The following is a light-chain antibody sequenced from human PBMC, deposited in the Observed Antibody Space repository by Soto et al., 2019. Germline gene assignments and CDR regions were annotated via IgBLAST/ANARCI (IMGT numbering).Light chain of an antibody. CDR3: QQYGNSRWT. CDR1: QSFSCRY. CDR2: GAS. J-gene: IGKJ1*01. Sequence: EIVLTQSPGTLSLSPGERATISCRASQSFSCRYLAWYQQKPGQAPRLLISGASTRATGFPDRFSGSGSGTDFTLSISRLEPEDFAVYYCQQYGNSRWTFGQGTKV. V-gene: IGKV3-20*01.